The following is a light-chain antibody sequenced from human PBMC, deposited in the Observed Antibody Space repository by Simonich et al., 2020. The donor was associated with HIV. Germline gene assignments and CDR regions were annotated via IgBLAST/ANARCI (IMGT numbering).Light chain of an antibody. Sequence: DIQMTQSPSSLSASVGDRVTITCRASQSISSYLNWYQQKPGKAPKLLIYAASSLQSGVQSSFSGSGSGTDFTLTISSLQPEDFATYYCQQSYSTPVYTFGQGTKLEIK. CDR3: QQSYSTPVYT. V-gene: IGKV1-39*01. CDR1: QSISSY. J-gene: IGKJ2*01. CDR2: AAS.